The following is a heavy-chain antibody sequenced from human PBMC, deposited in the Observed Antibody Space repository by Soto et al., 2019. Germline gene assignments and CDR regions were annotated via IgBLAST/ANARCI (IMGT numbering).Heavy chain of an antibody. V-gene: IGHV3-21*01. Sequence: GGSLRLSCAASGFTFSSYSMNWVRQAPGKGLEWVSSISSSSSYIYYADSVKGRFTISRDNAKNSLYLQMNSLRAEDTAVYYCASHYCSSTSCSVEDDAFDIWGQGTMVTVS. CDR3: ASHYCSSTSCSVEDDAFDI. J-gene: IGHJ3*02. D-gene: IGHD2-2*01. CDR1: GFTFSSYS. CDR2: ISSSSSYI.